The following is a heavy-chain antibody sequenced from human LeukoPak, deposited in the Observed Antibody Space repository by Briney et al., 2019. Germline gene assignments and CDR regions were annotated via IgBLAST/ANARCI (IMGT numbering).Heavy chain of an antibody. CDR3: ARDPTIAPRNLDYGGNPYFDY. J-gene: IGHJ4*02. D-gene: IGHD4-23*01. V-gene: IGHV1-3*01. Sequence: KFQGRVTITRDTSASTAYMELSSLRSEDTAVYYCARDPTIAPRNLDYGGNPYFDYWGQGTLVTVSS.